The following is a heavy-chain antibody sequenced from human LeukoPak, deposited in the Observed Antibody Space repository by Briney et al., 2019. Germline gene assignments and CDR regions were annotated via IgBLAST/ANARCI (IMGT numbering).Heavy chain of an antibody. Sequence: SVTVSCKASGGTFNRYAISWVRQAPGQGLEWMGGIIPIIGTVNYAQKFQGRVTITADESTSTAYMELSSLRSEDTAVYYCARQITMIEEGAFDIWGQGTMVTVSS. V-gene: IGHV1-69*13. D-gene: IGHD3-22*01. CDR1: GGTFNRYA. J-gene: IGHJ3*02. CDR3: ARQITMIEEGAFDI. CDR2: IIPIIGTV.